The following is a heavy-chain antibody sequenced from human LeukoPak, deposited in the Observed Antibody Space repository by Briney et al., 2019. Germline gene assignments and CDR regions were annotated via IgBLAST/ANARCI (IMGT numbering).Heavy chain of an antibody. CDR2: IYYSGST. J-gene: IGHJ4*02. Sequence: NPSETLSLTCTVSGGSISSYYWSWIRQPPGKGLEWIGYIYYSGSTNYNPSLKSRVTISVDTSKNQFSLKLSSVTAADTAVYYCARHGFGYSNSWSDYWGQGTLVTVSS. D-gene: IGHD6-13*01. V-gene: IGHV4-59*08. CDR1: GGSISSYY. CDR3: ARHGFGYSNSWSDY.